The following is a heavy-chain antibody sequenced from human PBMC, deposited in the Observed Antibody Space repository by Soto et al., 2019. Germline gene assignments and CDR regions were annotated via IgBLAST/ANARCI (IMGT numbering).Heavy chain of an antibody. V-gene: IGHV3-23*01. J-gene: IGHJ4*02. CDR1: GFTFSTYA. CDR2: ISGSGGST. Sequence: EVQLLESGGGLVQPGGSLRLSCAASGFTFSTYAMNWVRQAPGMGLEWVLGISGSGGSTHYADAVKGRFTISRDNSKNTLYLQMNSLRAEDTAVYYCAKQSPYSNNWYGIDYWGQGTLVIVST. D-gene: IGHD6-13*01. CDR3: AKQSPYSNNWYGIDY.